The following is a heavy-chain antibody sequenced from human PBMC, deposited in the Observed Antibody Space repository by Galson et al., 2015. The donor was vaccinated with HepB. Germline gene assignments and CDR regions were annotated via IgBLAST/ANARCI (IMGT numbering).Heavy chain of an antibody. CDR2: IYYRSEWYH. CDR1: GDSVSSNSAT. V-gene: IGHV6-1*01. Sequence: CAISGDSVSSNSATWNWIRQSPSRGLEWLGRIYYRSEWYHDYALSVKSRISINPDTSKNQFSLQLNSVTPEDTAVYYCARAGTRGCTGGGCFSYWFDPWGQGILVTVSS. CDR3: ARAGTRGCTGGGCFSYWFDP. J-gene: IGHJ5*02. D-gene: IGHD2-15*01.